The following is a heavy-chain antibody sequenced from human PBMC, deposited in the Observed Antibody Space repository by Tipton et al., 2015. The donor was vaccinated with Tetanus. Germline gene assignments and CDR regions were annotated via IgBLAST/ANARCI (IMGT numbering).Heavy chain of an antibody. V-gene: IGHV4-30-4*01. CDR1: GGSVNSGTYY. CDR3: ARDRRDFAYDSRGFYSPLYYFDN. CDR2: IYYGGAT. D-gene: IGHD3-22*01. J-gene: IGHJ4*02. Sequence: LRLSCSVSGGSVNSGTYYWSWIRQPPGKGLEWLGDIYYGGATQYNPSLTSRLAISLDTSKGQFSRKLTSVTAADAAVYYCARDRRDFAYDSRGFYSPLYYFDNWGQGTRVTVSS.